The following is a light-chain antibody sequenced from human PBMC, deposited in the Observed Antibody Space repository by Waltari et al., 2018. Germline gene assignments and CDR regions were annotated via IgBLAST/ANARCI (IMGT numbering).Light chain of an antibody. J-gene: IGKJ4*01. V-gene: IGKV3-11*01. Sequence: EIAVTQSPAILSWSPGERASLSCRASQSVTNYLAWYQQKPGQAPRLLIYDTSNRATGLPARFSGSGFGTDFTLTISCLEPEDFAVYYCQQRRDWPLTFGGGTKVEIK. CDR1: QSVTNY. CDR2: DTS. CDR3: QQRRDWPLT.